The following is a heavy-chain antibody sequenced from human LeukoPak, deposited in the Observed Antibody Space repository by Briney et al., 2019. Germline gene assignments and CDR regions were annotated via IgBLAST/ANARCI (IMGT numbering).Heavy chain of an antibody. Sequence: QPGGSRGLSCAASGFTFSSYWMHWVRQAPGKGLVWVSRINSDGSSTSYADSVKGRFTISRDNAKNTLYLQMNSLRAEDTAVYYCATMIVVDPREDDAFDIWGQGTMVTVSS. CDR2: INSDGSST. CDR1: GFTFSSYW. CDR3: ATMIVVDPREDDAFDI. V-gene: IGHV3-74*01. J-gene: IGHJ3*02. D-gene: IGHD3-22*01.